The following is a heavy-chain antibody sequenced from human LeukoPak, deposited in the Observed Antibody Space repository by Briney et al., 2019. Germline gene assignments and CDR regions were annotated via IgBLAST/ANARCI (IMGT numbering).Heavy chain of an antibody. D-gene: IGHD6-19*01. CDR2: IYHSGST. CDR1: GGSISSTKW. J-gene: IGHJ6*02. V-gene: IGHV4-4*02. CDR3: AREHISGASPMDV. Sequence: DPSGTLSLTCAVSGGSISSTKWWSWVRQPPGKGLEWIGEIYHSGSTNYNPSLKSRVTISVDKSKNQFSLNLTSVTAADTAVYYCAREHISGASPMDVWGQGTTVTVSS.